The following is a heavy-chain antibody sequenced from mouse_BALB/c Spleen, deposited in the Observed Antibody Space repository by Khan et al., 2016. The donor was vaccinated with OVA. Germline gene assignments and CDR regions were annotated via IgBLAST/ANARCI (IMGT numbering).Heavy chain of an antibody. CDR2: VSTGGSYT. CDR1: GFTFSTYG. Sequence: DVQLVESGGDLVKPGGSLKLSCAASGFTFSTYGMSWVRQTPDRRLEWVATVSTGGSYTYYPASVKGRFTISRDNAKNTLYLQMSSLKSEAKALFYCTRHAYYSDSEVFAYWGQGTLVTVSA. D-gene: IGHD1-1*01. V-gene: IGHV5-6*01. J-gene: IGHJ3*01. CDR3: TRHAYYSDSEVFAY.